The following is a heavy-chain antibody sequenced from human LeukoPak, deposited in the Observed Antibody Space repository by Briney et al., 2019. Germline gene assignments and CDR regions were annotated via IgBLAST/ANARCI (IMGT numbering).Heavy chain of an antibody. CDR1: GFTFSSYG. J-gene: IGHJ4*02. CDR3: ATPLDYYDSSGYHQGGD. Sequence: GGSLRLSCAASGFTFSSYGMHWVRQAPGKGLEWVAVIWYDGSNRYYADSVKGRFTISRDNAKNSLYLQMNSLRAEDTAVYYCATPLDYYDSSGYHQGGDWGQGTLVTVSS. V-gene: IGHV3-33*03. CDR2: IWYDGSNR. D-gene: IGHD3-22*01.